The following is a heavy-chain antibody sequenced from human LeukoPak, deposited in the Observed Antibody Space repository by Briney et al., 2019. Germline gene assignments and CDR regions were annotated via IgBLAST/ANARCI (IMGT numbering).Heavy chain of an antibody. CDR3: TRDSGAYNWFDP. CDR2: IDKKDKGYATAT. CDR1: GFTFSGSA. J-gene: IGHJ5*02. Sequence: GGSLRLSCAASGFTFSGSAIHWVRQSSGKGLEWVGQIDKKDKGYATATAYAASVKGRFTISRGDSINTAYLQMKSLKTEDTALYYCTRDSGAYNWFDPWGQGTLVTVSS. V-gene: IGHV3-73*01. D-gene: IGHD1-26*01.